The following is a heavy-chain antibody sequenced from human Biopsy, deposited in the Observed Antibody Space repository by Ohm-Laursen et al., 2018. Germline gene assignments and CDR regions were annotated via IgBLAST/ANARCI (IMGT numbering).Heavy chain of an antibody. CDR3: ARDVKRYCSGTSCYSGYFGMDV. Sequence: SQTLSLTCTVSGGSVSDSFHFWSWIRQPPGKGLEWIGDVYYSGTTNYTLSLKSRLTISVDTSKNQYSLNLNSVTAADTAVYFCARDVKRYCSGTSCYSGYFGMDVWGQGTTVTVS. CDR1: GGSVSDSFHF. CDR2: VYYSGTT. J-gene: IGHJ6*02. V-gene: IGHV4-61*01. D-gene: IGHD2-2*01.